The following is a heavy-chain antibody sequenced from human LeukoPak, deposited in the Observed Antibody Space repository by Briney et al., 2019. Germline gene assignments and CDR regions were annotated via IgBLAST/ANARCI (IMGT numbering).Heavy chain of an antibody. V-gene: IGHV4-31*03. D-gene: IGHD3-22*01. Sequence: PSETLSLTCTVSGASIRSGGYYWSWIRQHPGKGLEWIGYKYYSGSTYYNPSLKSRVTISVDTSKSQCSLKLSSVTAADTAVYYCARLTRAYDLDYWGQGTLVTVSS. CDR2: KYYSGST. CDR3: ARLTRAYDLDY. CDR1: GASIRSGGYY. J-gene: IGHJ4*02.